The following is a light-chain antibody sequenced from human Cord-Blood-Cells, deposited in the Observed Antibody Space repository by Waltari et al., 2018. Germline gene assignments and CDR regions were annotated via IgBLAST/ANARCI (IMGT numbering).Light chain of an antibody. J-gene: IGLJ2*01. CDR3: SSYTSSSTLL. Sequence: QSALTQPASVSGSPGQSITISCTGTSSAVGGYPYVPWSQQPPGKAPKLMIYEVSNRPSGVSNRFSGSKSGNTASLTISGLQAEDEADYYCSSYTSSSTLLFGGGTKLTVL. CDR1: SSAVGGYPY. CDR2: EVS. V-gene: IGLV2-14*01.